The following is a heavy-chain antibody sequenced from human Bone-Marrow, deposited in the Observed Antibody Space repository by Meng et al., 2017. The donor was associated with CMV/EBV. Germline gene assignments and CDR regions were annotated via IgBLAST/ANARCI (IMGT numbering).Heavy chain of an antibody. Sequence: SVKVSCKASGSTFSSYTISWVRQAPGQGLEWMGRIIPILGIANYAQKFQGRVTITADKSTSTAYMELSSLRSEDTAVYYCAREGQYYYDSSGSFDYWGQGTLVTVSS. V-gene: IGHV1-69*02. J-gene: IGHJ4*02. CDR1: GSTFSSYT. CDR2: IIPILGIA. D-gene: IGHD3-22*01. CDR3: AREGQYYYDSSGSFDY.